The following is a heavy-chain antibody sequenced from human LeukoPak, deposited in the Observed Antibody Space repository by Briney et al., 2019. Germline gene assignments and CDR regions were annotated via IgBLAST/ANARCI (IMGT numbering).Heavy chain of an antibody. CDR1: GFTFSSYD. J-gene: IGHJ3*02. CDR3: ARDGELGSPADAFDI. D-gene: IGHD1-26*01. V-gene: IGHV3-30-3*01. Sequence: GGSLRLSCAASGFTFSSYDMDWVRQAPGKGLEWVAVISYDGSNKYYADSVKGRFTISRDNSKNTLYLQMNSLRAEDTAIYYCARDGELGSPADAFDIWGQGTMVTVSS. CDR2: ISYDGSNK.